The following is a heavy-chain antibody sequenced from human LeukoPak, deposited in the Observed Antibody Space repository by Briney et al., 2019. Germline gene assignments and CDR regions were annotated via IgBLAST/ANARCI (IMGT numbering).Heavy chain of an antibody. V-gene: IGHV4-59*01. J-gene: IGHJ4*02. CDR3: ASQHWGSNYFDY. CDR2: SYYSGTP. D-gene: IGHD7-27*01. CDR1: GGSISSVY. Sequence: PSETLSLTCTVSGGSISSVYCSWIRQPPATGQEWIAYSYYSGTPSYNPSLKSRVTISVDTSKNQFSLKLTSVTAADTAVYYCASQHWGSNYFDYWGQGALVTVSS.